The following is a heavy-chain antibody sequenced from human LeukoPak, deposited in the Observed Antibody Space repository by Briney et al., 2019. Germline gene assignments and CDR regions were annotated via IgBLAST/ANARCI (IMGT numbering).Heavy chain of an antibody. V-gene: IGHV4-59*01. Sequence: SETLSLTCSVSDGSINSYYWNWIRRPPGEGLEWIGYIYYNGNTNYSPSLKSRVTMSVDTSKNLFSLKVSSVTAADTAVYYCARGRSNYYGMDVWGQGTTVTVSS. D-gene: IGHD1-26*01. CDR2: IYYNGNT. CDR3: ARGRSNYYGMDV. J-gene: IGHJ6*02. CDR1: DGSINSYY.